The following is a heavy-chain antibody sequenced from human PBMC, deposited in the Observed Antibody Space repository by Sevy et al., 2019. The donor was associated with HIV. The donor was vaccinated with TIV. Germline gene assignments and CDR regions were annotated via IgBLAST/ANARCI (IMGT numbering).Heavy chain of an antibody. D-gene: IGHD3-9*01. CDR2: IFYGGST. CDR1: GGSISSYY. Sequence: SETLSLTCTVSGGSISSYYWSWIRQPPGKRLEWIGFIFYGGSTNYNPSLKSRVTISVDTSKNQFSLKLRSVTAADTAVYYGARESYDILPGSRGMDVWGQGTTVTVSS. CDR3: ARESYDILPGSRGMDV. V-gene: IGHV4-59*01. J-gene: IGHJ6*02.